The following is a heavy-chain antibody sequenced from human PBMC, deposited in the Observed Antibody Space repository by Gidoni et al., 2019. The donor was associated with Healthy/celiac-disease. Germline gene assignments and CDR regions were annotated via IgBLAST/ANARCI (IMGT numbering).Heavy chain of an antibody. D-gene: IGHD2-21*01. CDR2: ISYDGSNK. V-gene: IGHV3-30*03. CDR1: GFTFRSYG. J-gene: IGHJ4*02. Sequence: QVQMVGSGGGVVQPGRSLRLSCAASGFTFRSYGMHWVRQAPGQGLECVAVISYDGSNKYYADSVKGRFTISRDNSKNTLYLQMNSLRAEDTAVFYCAREGPYPYWGQGTLVTVSS. CDR3: AREGPYPY.